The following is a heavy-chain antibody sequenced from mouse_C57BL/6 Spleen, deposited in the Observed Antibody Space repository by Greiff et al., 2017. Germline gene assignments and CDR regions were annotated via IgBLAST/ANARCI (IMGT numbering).Heavy chain of an antibody. D-gene: IGHD2-10*01. CDR1: GYTFTSYW. Sequence: QVQLQQPGAELVKPGASVKLSCKASGYTFTSYWMHWVKQRPGRGLEWIGRIDPHSGGTKYNEKFKSKATLTVDKPSSTAYMHLSSLTSEDSAVYYCATYYGNYPLAYRGQGSLVRVSA. V-gene: IGHV1-72*01. CDR2: IDPHSGGT. CDR3: ATYYGNYPLAY. J-gene: IGHJ3*01.